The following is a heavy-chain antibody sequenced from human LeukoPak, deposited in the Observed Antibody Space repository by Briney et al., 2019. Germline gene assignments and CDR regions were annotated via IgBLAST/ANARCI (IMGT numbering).Heavy chain of an antibody. CDR3: ARERDIVVVPAAPTPLHY. CDR1: VYTFTSYY. CDR2: INPSGGST. V-gene: IGHV1-46*01. J-gene: IGHJ4*02. D-gene: IGHD2-2*01. Sequence: SVKVSCKASVYTFTSYYMHWVRQAPGQGLEWMGIINPSGGSTSYAQKFQGRVTMTRDMSTSTVYMELSSLRSEDTAVYYCARERDIVVVPAAPTPLHYWGQGTLVTVSS.